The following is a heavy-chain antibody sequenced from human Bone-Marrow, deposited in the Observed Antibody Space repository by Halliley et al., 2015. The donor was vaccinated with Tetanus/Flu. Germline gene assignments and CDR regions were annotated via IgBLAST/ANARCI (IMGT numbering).Heavy chain of an antibody. CDR2: IYHSGTT. D-gene: IGHD1-1*01. Sequence: RQPPGKGLGWIGYIYHSGTTNANPSLKSRVSISIDPSRSQISLTLNSVTAADTAVYYCARGDVTMWGQGTLVTVAS. CDR3: ARGDVTM. J-gene: IGHJ4*02. V-gene: IGHV4-59*01.